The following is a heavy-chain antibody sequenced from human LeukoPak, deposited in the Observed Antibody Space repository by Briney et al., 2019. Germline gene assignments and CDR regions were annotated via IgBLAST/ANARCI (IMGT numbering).Heavy chain of an antibody. D-gene: IGHD6-13*01. CDR2: IRGNIGGT. Sequence: EASVKVSCKASGYTFTDYYMHWVRQAPGQGLESMGWIRGNIGGTTYAQKFQGRVTMTRDTSINTAYMELSRLTSDDTALYYCERGEGSSWFDYWGQGTLVTVSS. V-gene: IGHV1-2*02. CDR3: ERGEGSSWFDY. CDR1: GYTFTDYY. J-gene: IGHJ4*02.